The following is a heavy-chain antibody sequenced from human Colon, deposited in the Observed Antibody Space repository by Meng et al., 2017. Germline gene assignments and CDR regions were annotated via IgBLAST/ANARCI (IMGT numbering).Heavy chain of an antibody. CDR1: GGIFSSYT. J-gene: IGHJ4*02. CDR2: IIPFFRRA. CDR3: TSSHLSPGDPFFDS. Sequence: SVKVSCKATGGIFSSYTLSWVRQAPGQGLEWMGGIIPFFRRANYAQTFQDRLTITADKSTTTAHMELTSLTSDDTAVYFCTSSHLSPGDPFFDSWGPGTLVTVSS. D-gene: IGHD2/OR15-2a*01. V-gene: IGHV1-69*06.